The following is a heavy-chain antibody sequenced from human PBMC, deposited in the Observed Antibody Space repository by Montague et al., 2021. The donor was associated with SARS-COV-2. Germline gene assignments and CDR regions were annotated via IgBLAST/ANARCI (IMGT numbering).Heavy chain of an antibody. CDR2: ISSSTNII. J-gene: IGHJ3*01. CDR3: AKDLVLRAARPDALDV. D-gene: IGHD6-6*01. Sequence: RPSCAASGFTFSSYSVNWVRQAPGKGLEWISYISSSTNIIYYADSVKGRFTISRDNARNSLYLQMNSLRVDDTAVYYCAKDLVLRAARPDALDVWGQGTVVTVSS. CDR1: GFTFSSYS. V-gene: IGHV3-48*04.